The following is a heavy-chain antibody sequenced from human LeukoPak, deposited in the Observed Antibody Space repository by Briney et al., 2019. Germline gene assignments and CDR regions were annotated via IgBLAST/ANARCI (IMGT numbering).Heavy chain of an antibody. V-gene: IGHV3-30*01. Sequence: GGSLRLSCAASGFTFSTSAMRWVRQARGKGLEWVAVVSSGGSDKYYADSVKGRFTISRDNSKSTVYLQMNSLRAEDAAVYYCATGVEEYPPLTRPGGSWGQGTLVTVSS. J-gene: IGHJ5*02. CDR3: ATGVEEYPPLTRPGGS. CDR2: VSSGGSDK. CDR1: GFTFSTSA. D-gene: IGHD2/OR15-2a*01.